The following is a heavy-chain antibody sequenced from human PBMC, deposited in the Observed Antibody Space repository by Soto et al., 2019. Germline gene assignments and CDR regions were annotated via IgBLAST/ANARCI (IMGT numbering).Heavy chain of an antibody. Sequence: SETLSLTCTVSGGSISSYYWSWIRQPPGKGLEWIGYIYYSGSTNYNPSLKSRVTISVDTSKNQFSLKLSSVTAADTAVYYCARVGVYAWFRGGGLNYYYYMDVWGKGTTVTVS. CDR3: ARVGVYAWFRGGGLNYYYYMDV. V-gene: IGHV4-59*01. J-gene: IGHJ6*03. D-gene: IGHD2-8*01. CDR2: IYYSGST. CDR1: GGSISSYY.